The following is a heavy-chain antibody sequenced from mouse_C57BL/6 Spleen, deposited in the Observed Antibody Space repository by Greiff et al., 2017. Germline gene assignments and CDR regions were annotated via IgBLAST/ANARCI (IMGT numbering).Heavy chain of an antibody. Sequence: EVQLQQSGPELVKPGASVKIPCKASGYTFTDYNMDWVKQSHGKSLEWIGDINPNNGGTIYNQKFKGKATLTVDKSSSTAYMELRSLTSEDTAVYYCASSIYYDYDGYAMDYWGQGTSVTGSS. CDR3: ASSIYYDYDGYAMDY. CDR2: INPNNGGT. J-gene: IGHJ4*01. V-gene: IGHV1-18*01. CDR1: GYTFTDYN. D-gene: IGHD2-4*01.